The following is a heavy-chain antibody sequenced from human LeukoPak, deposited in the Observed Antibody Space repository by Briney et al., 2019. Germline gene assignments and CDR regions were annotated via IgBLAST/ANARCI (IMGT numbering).Heavy chain of an antibody. CDR2: INHSGST. J-gene: IGHJ4*02. V-gene: IGHV4-34*01. Sequence: SETLSLTCAVYGGSFSGYYWSWIRQPPGKGLEWIGEINHSGSTNYNPSLKSRVTISVDTSKNQFSLKLSSVTAADTAVYYCARGSGDYWGQGTLVTVSS. D-gene: IGHD7-27*01. CDR1: GGSFSGYY. CDR3: ARGSGDY.